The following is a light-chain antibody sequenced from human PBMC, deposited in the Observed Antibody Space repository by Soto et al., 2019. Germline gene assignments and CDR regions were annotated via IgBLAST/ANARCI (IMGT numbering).Light chain of an antibody. V-gene: IGKV1-39*01. Sequence: DIRMTQSPSSLSASVGHTVTITCRASQSISSHLNWYQQKPGKAPNLLMYTASNLQSGVTSRFSGSGSGTDFTLTISSLQPEDFATYYCQQSYSTPISFGQGTRLEIK. CDR1: QSISSH. J-gene: IGKJ5*01. CDR2: TAS. CDR3: QQSYSTPIS.